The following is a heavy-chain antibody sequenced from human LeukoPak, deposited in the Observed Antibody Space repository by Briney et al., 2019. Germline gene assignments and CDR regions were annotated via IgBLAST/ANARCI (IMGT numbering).Heavy chain of an antibody. CDR1: GITLSNYG. CDR2: ISDSGGST. CDR3: AKRGVVIRVILVGFHKEAYYFDS. J-gene: IGHJ4*02. V-gene: IGHV3-23*01. D-gene: IGHD3-22*01. Sequence: GGSLRLSCAVFGITLSNYGMSWARQAPGKGLEWVAGISDSGGSTNYADSVKGRFTISRDNPKNTLYLQMNSLRAEDTAVYFCAKRGVVIRVILVGFHKEAYYFDSWGQGALVTVSS.